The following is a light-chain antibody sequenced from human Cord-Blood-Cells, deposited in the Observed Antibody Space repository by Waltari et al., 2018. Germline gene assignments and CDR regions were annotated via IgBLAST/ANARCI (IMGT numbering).Light chain of an antibody. CDR2: GAS. J-gene: IGKJ3*01. CDR3: QQYGSSPLT. Sequence: EIVLTQSPGTLSLSPRARATLSCRASQSVSSNYLTWYQQKPGQAPRLLIYGASSRATGIPDRFSGSGSGTDFTLTISRLEPEDFAVYYCQQYGSSPLTFGPGTKVDIK. CDR1: QSVSSNY. V-gene: IGKV3-20*01.